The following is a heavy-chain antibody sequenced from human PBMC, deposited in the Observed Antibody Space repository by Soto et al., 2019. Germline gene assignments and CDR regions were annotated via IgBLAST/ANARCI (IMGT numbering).Heavy chain of an antibody. D-gene: IGHD3-22*01. CDR1: GYTITTYG. Sequence: QVQLVQSGAEVNKPGASVKVSCKASGYTITTYGISWVRQAPGQGLEWMGWISAYNGNTNYAQKLQGRVTMTTDTSTSTAYMELRSLRSDDTAVYYCARTSTYFYDSSGYLDYWGQGTLVTVSS. V-gene: IGHV1-18*01. CDR3: ARTSTYFYDSSGYLDY. J-gene: IGHJ4*02. CDR2: ISAYNGNT.